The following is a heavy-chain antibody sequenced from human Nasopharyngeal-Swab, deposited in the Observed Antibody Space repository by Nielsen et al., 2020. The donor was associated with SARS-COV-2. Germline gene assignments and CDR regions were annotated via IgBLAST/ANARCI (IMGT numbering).Heavy chain of an antibody. CDR3: ARYGGIQILTGYFDY. Sequence: GALRLSCAASGFTFSDYYMRWIRQAPGKGLEWVSYISRSGSTIYYADSVKGRFTISRDNAKNSLYLQMNSLRAEDTAVYYCARYGGIQILTGYFDYWGPGTLVTVSS. D-gene: IGHD3-9*01. CDR2: ISRSGSTI. CDR1: GFTFSDYY. V-gene: IGHV3-11*04. J-gene: IGHJ4*02.